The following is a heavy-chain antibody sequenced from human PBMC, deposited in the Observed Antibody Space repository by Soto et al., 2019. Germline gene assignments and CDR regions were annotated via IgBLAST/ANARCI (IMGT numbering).Heavy chain of an antibody. CDR1: GFSFTSSS. Sequence: GASVKVSCKASGFSFTSSSVQWVRQARGQRLEWVGWIVVGTGHTNNAQKFQERVTISTDMSTNTAYMEVNSLRFDDTAVYYCTASLVGWEYGANSAFDYWGQGTLVTVSS. CDR2: IVVGTGHT. CDR3: TASLVGWEYGANSAFDY. J-gene: IGHJ4*02. D-gene: IGHD2-8*02. V-gene: IGHV1-58*01.